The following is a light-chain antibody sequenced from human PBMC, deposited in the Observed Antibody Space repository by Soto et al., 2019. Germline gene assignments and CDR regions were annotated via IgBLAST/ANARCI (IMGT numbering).Light chain of an antibody. CDR1: QGSRND. J-gene: IGKJ5*01. CDR3: LQDYNYPLT. CDR2: AAS. V-gene: IGKV1-6*01. Sequence: AIQMTQSPSSLSASVGDRVTITCRASQGSRNDLGGYPQKPGKAPKLLIYAASSLQSGVRSRFSGSGSGTDFTLTISSLQPEDFATYYCLQDYNYPLTFGQGTRLEIK.